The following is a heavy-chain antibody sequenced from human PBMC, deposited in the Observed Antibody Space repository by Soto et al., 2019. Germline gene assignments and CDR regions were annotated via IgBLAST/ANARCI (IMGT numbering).Heavy chain of an antibody. CDR1: GCTFSSYA. D-gene: IGHD3-22*01. V-gene: IGHV1-69*13. Sequence: SVKVSCTASGCTFSSYAIDWVRQAPGQGLEWMGGIIPIFGKANYAQKFQGRITITADESPSTAYMELRSLRSEDTAVYYCARGVHYDSSGYYYFYWGQGTLVTVSS. J-gene: IGHJ4*02. CDR2: IIPIFGKA. CDR3: ARGVHYDSSGYYYFY.